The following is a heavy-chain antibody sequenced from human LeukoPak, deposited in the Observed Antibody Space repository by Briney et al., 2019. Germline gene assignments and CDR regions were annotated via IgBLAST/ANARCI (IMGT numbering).Heavy chain of an antibody. Sequence: GGSLRLSCVASGFTFRDYWMTWVRQAPGKGLEWVSGISGSGDNTYYADSVKGRITISRDNSKNTLYVQVNSLGTEDTAAYYCAKGSYYDSSGSFYFDYWSQGTLVTVSS. J-gene: IGHJ4*02. CDR2: ISGSGDNT. CDR1: GFTFRDYW. V-gene: IGHV3-23*01. D-gene: IGHD3-22*01. CDR3: AKGSYYDSSGSFYFDY.